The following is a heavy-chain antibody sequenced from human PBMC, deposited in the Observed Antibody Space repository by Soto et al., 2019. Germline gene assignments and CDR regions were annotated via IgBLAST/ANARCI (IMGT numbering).Heavy chain of an antibody. J-gene: IGHJ6*02. D-gene: IGHD3-9*01. CDR2: IIPIFGTA. CDR1: GGTFSSYA. V-gene: IGHV1-69*01. CDR3: ARGAYDILTGTSCYYYYGMDV. Sequence: QVQLVQSGAEVKKPGSSVKVSCKASGGTFSSYAISWVRQAPGQGLEWMGGIIPIFGTANYAQKFQGRVTITADESTSTAYVELSSLRSEDTAVYYCARGAYDILTGTSCYYYYGMDVWGQGTTVTVSS.